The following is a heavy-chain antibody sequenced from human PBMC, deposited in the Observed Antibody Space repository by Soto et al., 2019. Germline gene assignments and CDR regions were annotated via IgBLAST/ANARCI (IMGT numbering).Heavy chain of an antibody. D-gene: IGHD1-26*01. V-gene: IGHV1-18*04. CDR3: ARGQWDYCMLTSNQEDKVGFDT. CDR2: INADNGHT. J-gene: IGHJ5*01. CDR1: GYRFTKYG. Sequence: QVQLVQSGTEVKKPGAAVKVSCKASGYRFTKYGFGWVRQAPGQGLEWMGWINADNGHTYYAQKFQGRVSMTTAAATSTAAVELRRLRSDATAVYYCARGQWDYCMLTSNQEDKVGFDTWGQGTLVIVSS.